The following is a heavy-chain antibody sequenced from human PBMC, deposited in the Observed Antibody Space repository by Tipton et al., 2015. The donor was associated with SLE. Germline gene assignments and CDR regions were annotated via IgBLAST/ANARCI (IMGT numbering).Heavy chain of an antibody. CDR1: GYSFTSYW. CDR2: IYTSGST. Sequence: QLVQSGAEVKKPGESLRISCKGSGYSFTSYWIGWVRQMPGKGLEWIGYIYTSGSTNYNPSLKSRVTISVDTSKNQFSLKLSSVTAADTAVYYCARSGPALGYCSGGSCLDYWGEGTLVTVSS. CDR3: ARSGPALGYCSGGSCLDY. V-gene: IGHV4-4*09. D-gene: IGHD2-15*01. J-gene: IGHJ4*02.